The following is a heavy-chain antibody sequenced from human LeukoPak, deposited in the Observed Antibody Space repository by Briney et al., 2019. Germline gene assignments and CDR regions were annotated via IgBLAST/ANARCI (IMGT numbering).Heavy chain of an antibody. V-gene: IGHV3-23*01. CDR3: ARFPGYSYGLDY. Sequence: PGGSLRLSCAASGFTFSSYAMSWVRQAPGKGLEWVSAISGSGGSTYYAGSVKGRFTISRDNSKNTLYLQMNSLRAEDTAVYYCARFPGYSYGLDYWGQGTLVTVSS. CDR1: GFTFSSYA. J-gene: IGHJ4*02. D-gene: IGHD5-18*01. CDR2: ISGSGGST.